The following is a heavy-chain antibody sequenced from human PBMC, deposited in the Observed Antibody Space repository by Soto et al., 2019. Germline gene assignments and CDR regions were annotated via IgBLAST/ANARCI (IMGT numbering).Heavy chain of an antibody. V-gene: IGHV3-11*01. D-gene: IGHD3-3*01. CDR1: GFTFSVYY. J-gene: IGHJ4*02. CDR2: ISSSGSTI. CDR3: ARDPSTLRGYDFWSGYYRGYYFDY. Sequence: GGSLRLSCAASGFTFSVYYMSWTRQAPGKGLEWVSYISSSGSTIYYADSVKGRFTISRDNAKNSLYLQMNSLRAEDTAVYYCARDPSTLRGYDFWSGYYRGYYFDYWGQGTLDTVSS.